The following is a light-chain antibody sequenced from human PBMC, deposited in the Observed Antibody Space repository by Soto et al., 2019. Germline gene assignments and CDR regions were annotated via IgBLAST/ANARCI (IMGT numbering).Light chain of an antibody. CDR2: DAS. CDR1: QSVSGY. Sequence: EIVLTQSPGTLSLSPGERATLSCRASQSVSGYLAWYQQKPGQAPRLLIYDASTRATGISARFSGSGSGTDFTLTISSLEPEDFAVYYCQPRSNWPVTFGQGTRVELK. J-gene: IGKJ1*01. V-gene: IGKV3-11*01. CDR3: QPRSNWPVT.